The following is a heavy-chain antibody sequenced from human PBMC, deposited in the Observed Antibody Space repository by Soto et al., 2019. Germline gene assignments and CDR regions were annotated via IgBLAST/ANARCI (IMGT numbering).Heavy chain of an antibody. D-gene: IGHD4-4*01. J-gene: IGHJ5*02. V-gene: IGHV3-7*01. CDR3: VRGGSNYAS. Sequence: GSLRLSCTASGFTFSDSWMTWVRQAPGKGLEWVARIKPDESEKKYADSVKGRFSISRDNAKNSMYLQMDSLRGEDTAVYYCVRGGSNYASWGQGTLVTVSA. CDR2: IKPDESEK. CDR1: GFTFSDSW.